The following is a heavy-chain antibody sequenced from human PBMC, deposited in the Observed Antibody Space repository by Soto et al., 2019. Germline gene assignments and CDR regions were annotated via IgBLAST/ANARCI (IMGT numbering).Heavy chain of an antibody. D-gene: IGHD2-8*01. CDR3: ARDRGYCANGVCFRYDY. Sequence: QPQLVQSGAEVKKPGASVTVSCKASGYTFTSYGISWVRQAPGQGLEWMGWVSAYNGDTNYAQNFQGRVTMTTDTSPSTAYMDLRSLRSDDTATYYCARDRGYCANGVCFRYDYWGQGTLVTVSS. CDR2: VSAYNGDT. CDR1: GYTFTSYG. J-gene: IGHJ4*02. V-gene: IGHV1-18*01.